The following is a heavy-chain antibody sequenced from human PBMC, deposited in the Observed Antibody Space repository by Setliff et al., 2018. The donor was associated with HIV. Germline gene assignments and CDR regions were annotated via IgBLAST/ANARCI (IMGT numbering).Heavy chain of an antibody. CDR2: IIPILGVA. D-gene: IGHD3-3*01. J-gene: IGHJ6*03. CDR1: GGTFSSYA. Sequence: GGSVKVSCKASGGTFSSYAISWVRQAPGQGLDWMGRIIPILGVANYAQRFQGKVTITADKSTSTAYMELTSLRFDDTAMYYCVRGVQSPPHYSYYYMDVWGEGTMVTVSS. V-gene: IGHV1-69*04. CDR3: VRGVQSPPHYSYYYMDV.